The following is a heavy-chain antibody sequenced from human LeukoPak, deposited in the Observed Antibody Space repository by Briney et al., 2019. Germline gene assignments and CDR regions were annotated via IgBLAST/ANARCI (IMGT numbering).Heavy chain of an antibody. CDR1: GGSVSRGGYY. CDR2: TSYSEGT. V-gene: IGHV4-31*03. J-gene: IGHJ4*02. Sequence: PSETLSLTCTVSGGSVSRGGYYWNWIRQHQGKGLEWIGFTSYSEGTYYNPSLMSRITISMDRSQNQFSLKMRDVTAADTAVYFCATADWESFYFDSWGQGALVAVSS. CDR3: ATADWESFYFDS. D-gene: IGHD1-26*01.